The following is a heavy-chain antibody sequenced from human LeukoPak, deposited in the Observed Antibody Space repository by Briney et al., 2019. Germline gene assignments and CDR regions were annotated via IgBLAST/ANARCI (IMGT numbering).Heavy chain of an antibody. J-gene: IGHJ1*01. D-gene: IGHD6-19*01. V-gene: IGHV3-30*02. CDR2: IRYDGSNK. CDR1: GFTFSSYG. CDR3: TGYTSGWFFFQH. Sequence: GGSLRLSCAASGFTFSSYGMHWVRQAPGKGLEWVAFIRYDGSNKYYADSVNGRFTISRDNSKNTLSLQMHSLRAEDTAVYYCTGYTSGWFFFQHWGQGTLVTVSS.